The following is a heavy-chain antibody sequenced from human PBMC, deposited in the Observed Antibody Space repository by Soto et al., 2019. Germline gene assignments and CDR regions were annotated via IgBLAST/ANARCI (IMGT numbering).Heavy chain of an antibody. D-gene: IGHD2-15*01. CDR3: ARDDADIVVVVAAQLGV. V-gene: IGHV3-21*05. Sequence: GGSLRLSCAASGFTFSSYSMNGVRQAPGKGLEWVSYISSSSYIYYADSVKGRFTISRDNAKNSLYLQMNSLRAEDTAVYYCARDDADIVVVVAAQLGVWGKGTTVTVSS. CDR2: ISSSSYI. J-gene: IGHJ6*04. CDR1: GFTFSSYS.